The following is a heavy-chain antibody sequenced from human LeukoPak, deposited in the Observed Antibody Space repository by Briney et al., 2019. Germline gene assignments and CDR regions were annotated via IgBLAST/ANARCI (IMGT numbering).Heavy chain of an antibody. J-gene: IGHJ6*03. CDR3: ASVSREGCYYYYYMDV. CDR1: GYTFTGYY. CDR2: INPNSGGT. V-gene: IGHV1-2*02. Sequence: GASVKVSCKASGYTFTGYYMHWVRQAPGQGLEWMGWINPNSGGTNYAQKFQGRVTMTRDTSISTAYMELSRLRSDDTAVYYCASVSREGCYYYYYMDVWGKGTTVTVSS. D-gene: IGHD1-26*01.